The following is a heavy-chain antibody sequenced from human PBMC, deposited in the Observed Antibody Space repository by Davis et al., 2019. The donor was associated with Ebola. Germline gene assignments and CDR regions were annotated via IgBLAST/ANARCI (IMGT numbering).Heavy chain of an antibody. CDR3: ARSPDIVVDGGAFDI. J-gene: IGHJ3*02. CDR2: INPNSGGT. CDR1: GYTFTGYY. Sequence: ASVKVSRKASGYTFTGYYMHWVRQAPGQGLEWMGWINPNSGGTNYAQKFQGRVTMTRDTSISTAYMELSRLRSDDTAVYYCARSPDIVVDGGAFDIWGQGTMVTVSS. V-gene: IGHV1-2*02. D-gene: IGHD2-2*01.